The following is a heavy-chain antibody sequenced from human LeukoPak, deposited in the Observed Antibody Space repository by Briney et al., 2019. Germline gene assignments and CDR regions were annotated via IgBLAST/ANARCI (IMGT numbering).Heavy chain of an antibody. J-gene: IGHJ6*03. CDR3: AKATTSYYFYMDV. Sequence: TGGSLRLSCAASGFSVTSNYMSWVRQAPGKGLEWVSVLYSSGYTKYADSVKGRFSISRDTSENTLYLQMNSLRAEDTAVYYCAKATTSYYFYMDVWGKGTTVTVSS. D-gene: IGHD1-1*01. V-gene: IGHV3-66*01. CDR1: GFSVTSNY. CDR2: LYSSGYT.